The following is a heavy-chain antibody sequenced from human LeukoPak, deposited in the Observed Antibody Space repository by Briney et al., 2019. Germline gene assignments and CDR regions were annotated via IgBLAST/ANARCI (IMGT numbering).Heavy chain of an antibody. J-gene: IGHJ4*02. CDR2: IIPILGIA. CDR3: ARGPRDGLWFGELLRDY. CDR1: GVSLVGFRNYD. Sequence: SVKVSCKASGVSLVGFRNYDISWVRQAPGQGLEWMGRIIPILGIANYAQKFQGRVTITADKSTSTAYTELSSLRSEDTAVYYCARGPRDGLWFGELLRDYWGQGTLVTVSS. V-gene: IGHV1-69*04. D-gene: IGHD3-10*01.